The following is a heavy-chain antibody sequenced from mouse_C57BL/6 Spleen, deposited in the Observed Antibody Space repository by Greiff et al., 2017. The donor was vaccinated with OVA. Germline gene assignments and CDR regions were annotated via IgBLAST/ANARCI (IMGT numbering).Heavy chain of an antibody. Sequence: DVKLQESGPGLVKPSQSLSLTCSVTGYSITSGYYWNWIRQFPGNKLEWMGYISYDGSNNYNPSLKNRISITRDTSKNQFFLKLNSVTTEDTATYYCARVVYYSNLYYFDYWGQGTTLTVSS. CDR1: GYSITSGYY. D-gene: IGHD2-5*01. V-gene: IGHV3-6*01. CDR3: ARVVYYSNLYYFDY. CDR2: ISYDGSN. J-gene: IGHJ2*01.